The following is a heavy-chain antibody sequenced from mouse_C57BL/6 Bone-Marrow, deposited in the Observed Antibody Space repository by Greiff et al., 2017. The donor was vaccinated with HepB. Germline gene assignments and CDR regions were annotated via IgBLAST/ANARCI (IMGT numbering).Heavy chain of an antibody. CDR1: GYTFTSYW. CDR3: ARPPSYEYPAHYAMDS. V-gene: IGHV1-55*01. D-gene: IGHD2-4*01. CDR2: IYPGSGST. Sequence: QVQLQQPGAELVKPGASVKMSCKASGYTFTSYWITWVKQRPGQGLEWIGDIYPGSGSTNYNEKFKSKATLTVDTSSSTAYMQLSSLTSEDSAVYYCARPPSYEYPAHYAMDSRAQGTPSTVSP. J-gene: IGHJ4*01.